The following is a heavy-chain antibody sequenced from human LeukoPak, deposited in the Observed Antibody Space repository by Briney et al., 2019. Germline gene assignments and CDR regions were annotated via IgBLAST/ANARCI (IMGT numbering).Heavy chain of an antibody. V-gene: IGHV3-30*02. CDR2: IRYDESNK. CDR3: ATMQWLEGVDWFDP. Sequence: GGSLRLSCAASGFIFSNYGMHWVRQAPGKGLEWVAFIRYDESNKFYADSVKGRFTISRDDSKNILFLQMNSLRAEDTAVYYCATMQWLEGVDWFDPWGQGTLVTVSS. J-gene: IGHJ5*02. CDR1: GFIFSNYG. D-gene: IGHD6-19*01.